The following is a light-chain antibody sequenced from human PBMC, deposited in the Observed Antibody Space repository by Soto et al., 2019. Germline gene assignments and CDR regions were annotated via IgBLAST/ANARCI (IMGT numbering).Light chain of an antibody. J-gene: IGKJ1*01. Sequence: DIQMTQSPSNMSTSVGDRVTITCRASRNITTWLAWYQKKPGRAPKLLIYGASTLESGVPSRFSGSGSGTGFTLTISSLQPDDFATYYCQHHGAFGQGTKVDIK. V-gene: IGKV1-5*01. CDR2: GAS. CDR3: QHHGA. CDR1: RNITTW.